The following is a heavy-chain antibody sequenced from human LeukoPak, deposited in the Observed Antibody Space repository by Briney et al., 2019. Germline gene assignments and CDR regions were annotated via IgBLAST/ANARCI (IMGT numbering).Heavy chain of an antibody. CDR2: IKQDGSEK. CDR1: GFTFSTYW. CDR3: VRGRAIDI. J-gene: IGHJ3*02. V-gene: IGHV3-7*04. Sequence: PGGSLRLSCAASGFTFSTYWMTWVRQAPGKGLEWVANIKQDGSEKYFVDSVKGRFTISRDNANNSLYLQMNSLRAEDTAVYYCVRGRAIDIWGRGTMVTVSS.